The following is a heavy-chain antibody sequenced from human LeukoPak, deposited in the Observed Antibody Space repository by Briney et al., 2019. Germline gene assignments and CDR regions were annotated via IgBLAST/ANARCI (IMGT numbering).Heavy chain of an antibody. J-gene: IGHJ4*02. D-gene: IGHD3-22*01. Sequence: PSQTLSLTCTVSGGSISSGDYYWSWIRQPPGKGLEWIGYIYYSGSTYYNPSLKSRVTTSVDTSKNQFSLKLSSVTAADTAVYYCASRLISSGHSSDYWGQGTLVTVSS. CDR2: IYYSGST. V-gene: IGHV4-30-4*01. CDR1: GGSISSGDYY. CDR3: ASRLISSGHSSDY.